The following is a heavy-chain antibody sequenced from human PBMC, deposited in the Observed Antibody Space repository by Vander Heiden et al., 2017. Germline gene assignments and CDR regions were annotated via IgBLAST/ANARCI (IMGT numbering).Heavy chain of an antibody. CDR3: AKVAVYDWKGLGLFDY. D-gene: IGHD5-12*01. Sequence: EVQLLESGGDLVQPGGSLRLSCAASGFTFRTYAMSWVRQAPGKGLEWVSAISGSGGSTYYADSVKGRFTISRDNSKNTLYLKMNSMRAEETAVYYCAKVAVYDWKGLGLFDYWGQGTLVTVYS. CDR2: ISGSGGST. CDR1: GFTFRTYA. J-gene: IGHJ4*02. V-gene: IGHV3-23*01.